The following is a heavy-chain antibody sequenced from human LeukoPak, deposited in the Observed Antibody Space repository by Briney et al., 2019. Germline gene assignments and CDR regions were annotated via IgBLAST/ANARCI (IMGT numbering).Heavy chain of an antibody. V-gene: IGHV3-30*01. Sequence: PGGSLRLSCAASGFTFSSYAMHWVRQAPGKGLEWVAVISYDGSNKYYADSVKGRFTISRDNSKNTLYLQMNSLRAEDTAVYYCARDGYGSGSYYNTGIGWFDPWGQGTLVTVSS. CDR1: GFTFSSYA. D-gene: IGHD3-10*01. CDR3: ARDGYGSGSYYNTGIGWFDP. J-gene: IGHJ5*02. CDR2: ISYDGSNK.